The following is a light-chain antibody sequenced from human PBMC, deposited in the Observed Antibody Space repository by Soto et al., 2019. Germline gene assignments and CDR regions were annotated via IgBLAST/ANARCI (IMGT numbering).Light chain of an antibody. CDR2: EVS. V-gene: IGLV2-14*01. Sequence: HSVLTQPASVSGSPGHAITISFTVSSSDVGSYHYVSWFQQHPGKAPKLIIFEVSDRPSGVSTRFSGSKSGDTASLTISGLQADDEADYYCSSYTSGRDVYVFGGGTKVTVL. CDR1: SSDVGSYHY. CDR3: SSYTSGRDVYV. J-gene: IGLJ1*01.